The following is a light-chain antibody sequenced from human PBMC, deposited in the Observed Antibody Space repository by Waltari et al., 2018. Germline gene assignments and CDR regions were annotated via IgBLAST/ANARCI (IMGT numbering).Light chain of an antibody. CDR2: DIS. CDR1: SRYVGGYTY. Sequence: QSALTQPASVSGSPGQSITISCTGSSRYVGGYTYLSWYQQHPGKVPKVIIFDISNRPSGVSNRFSGSKSGNTASLTISGLQPEDEADYYCTSYTSRNTLVFGTGTKVTVL. V-gene: IGLV2-14*01. J-gene: IGLJ1*01. CDR3: TSYTSRNTLV.